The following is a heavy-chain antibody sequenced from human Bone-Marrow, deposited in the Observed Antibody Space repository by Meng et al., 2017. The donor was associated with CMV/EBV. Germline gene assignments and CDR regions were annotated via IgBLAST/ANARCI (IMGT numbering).Heavy chain of an antibody. J-gene: IGHJ5*02. V-gene: IGHV4-39*07. Sequence: SETLSLTCTVSGGSISSSTDYWAWIRQPPGKGLEWIGSIYYSGSTYYNPSLKSRVTISVDTSKNQFSLKLSSVTAADTAVYYCARVSGWGFDPWGQGNLVTVSS. CDR2: IYYSGST. D-gene: IGHD1-26*01. CDR1: GGSISSSTDY. CDR3: ARVSGWGFDP.